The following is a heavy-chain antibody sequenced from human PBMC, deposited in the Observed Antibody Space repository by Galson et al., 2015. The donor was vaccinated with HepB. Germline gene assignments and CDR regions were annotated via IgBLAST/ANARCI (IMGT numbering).Heavy chain of an antibody. CDR3: AKTASSGYFGYFDY. CDR1: GFTFSSNA. D-gene: IGHD3-22*01. Sequence: SLRLSCAASGFTFSSNAMSWVRQAPGKGLEWVSTISGSGGSTYYADSVKGRFTISRDNSKNTLYLQMNSLRAEDTAVYYCAKTASSGYFGYFDYRGQGTLVTVSS. V-gene: IGHV3-23*01. J-gene: IGHJ4*02. CDR2: ISGSGGST.